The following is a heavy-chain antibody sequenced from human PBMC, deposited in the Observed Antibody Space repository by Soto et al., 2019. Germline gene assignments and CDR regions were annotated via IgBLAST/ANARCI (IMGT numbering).Heavy chain of an antibody. CDR2: ISSSSSYI. CDR3: AIDNRYDESYFDY. CDR1: GFTFSSYS. J-gene: IGHJ4*02. V-gene: IGHV3-21*01. Sequence: GGSLRLSCAASGFTFSSYSMNWVRQAPGKGLEWVSSISSSSSYIYYADSVKGRFTISRDNAKNSLYLQMNSLRAEDTAVYYCAIDNRYDESYFDYGGQGTLVTV. D-gene: IGHD3-3*01.